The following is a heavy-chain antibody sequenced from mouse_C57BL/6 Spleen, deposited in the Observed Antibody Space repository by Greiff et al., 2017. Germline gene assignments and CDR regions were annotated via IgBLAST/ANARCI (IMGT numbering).Heavy chain of an antibody. J-gene: IGHJ2*01. CDR2: IDPEDGDT. Sequence: IQLQQSGAELVRPGASVKLSCTASGFNIKDYYMHWVKQRPEQGLEWIGRIDPEDGDTEYAPKFQGKATMTADTSSNTAYLQLSSLTSEYTAVYYCTYYDYDGYYFDYWGQGTTLTVSS. CDR3: TYYDYDGYYFDY. D-gene: IGHD2-4*01. V-gene: IGHV14-1*01. CDR1: GFNIKDYY.